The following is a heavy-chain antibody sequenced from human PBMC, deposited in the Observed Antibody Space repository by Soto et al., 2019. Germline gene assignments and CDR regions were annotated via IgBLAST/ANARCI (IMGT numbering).Heavy chain of an antibody. Sequence: GASVRVSCKASGGPFSSYATRWVRQAPGQGLEWMGGIIPMYGKTDYAQKFQGRITISADESTSTAYMELSSLRSEDTAVYYCAREAVAGLLGAFDIWGQGTMVTVSS. CDR3: AREAVAGLLGAFDI. CDR1: GGPFSSYA. D-gene: IGHD6-19*01. J-gene: IGHJ3*02. V-gene: IGHV1-69*13. CDR2: IIPMYGKT.